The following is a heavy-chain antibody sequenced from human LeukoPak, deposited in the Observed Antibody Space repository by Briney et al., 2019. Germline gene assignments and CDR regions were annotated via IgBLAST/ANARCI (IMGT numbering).Heavy chain of an antibody. CDR2: IYYSGST. Sequence: SETLSLTCTVSGGSISSYCWSWIRQPPGKGLEWIGYIYYSGSTNYNPSLKSRVTISVDTSKNQFSLKLSSVAAADTAVYYCAREDSGSYGVWGQGTLVTVSS. V-gene: IGHV4-59*01. CDR3: AREDSGSYGV. CDR1: GGSISSYC. J-gene: IGHJ4*02. D-gene: IGHD1-26*01.